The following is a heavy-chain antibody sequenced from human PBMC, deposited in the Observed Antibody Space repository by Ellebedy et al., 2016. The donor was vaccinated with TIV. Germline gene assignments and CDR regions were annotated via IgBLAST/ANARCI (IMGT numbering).Heavy chain of an antibody. J-gene: IGHJ4*02. CDR3: ASSSHYYYDSSGYYTFDY. Sequence: AASVKVSCKASGYTFTNYGISWVRQAPGQGLEWMGWISGYNGNTYSAQKLQGRVTMTTDTSTSTAYMELRSLRSDDTAVYYCASSSHYYYDSSGYYTFDYWGQGTLVTVSS. D-gene: IGHD3-22*01. CDR1: GYTFTNYG. CDR2: ISGYNGNT. V-gene: IGHV1-18*04.